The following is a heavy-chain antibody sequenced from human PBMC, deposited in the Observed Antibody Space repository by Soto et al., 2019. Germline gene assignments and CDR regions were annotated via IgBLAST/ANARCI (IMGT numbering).Heavy chain of an antibody. V-gene: IGHV3-33*01. Sequence: QVQLVESGGGVVQPGRSLRLSCAASGFTFSSYGMQWVRQAPCKGLEWVAVIWYDGSNKYYADSVKGRFTISRDNSKNTLYLQMNSLRAEDTAVYYCARDTERQLVTLFDYWGQGTLVTVSS. J-gene: IGHJ4*02. D-gene: IGHD6-13*01. CDR1: GFTFSSYG. CDR3: ARDTERQLVTLFDY. CDR2: IWYDGSNK.